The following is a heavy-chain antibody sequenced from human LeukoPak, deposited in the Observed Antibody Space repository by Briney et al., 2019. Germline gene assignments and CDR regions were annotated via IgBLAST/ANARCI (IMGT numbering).Heavy chain of an antibody. CDR1: GYTFTGYY. Sequence: ASVKVSCKASGYTFTGYYLHWVRQAPGQGLEWMGCVNPNSGDTNYAQKFQGRVTMTRDTSISTAYMELSRLRSDDTAVYYCARDPSVGAATNFDYWGQGTLVTVSS. J-gene: IGHJ4*02. V-gene: IGHV1-2*02. CDR3: ARDPSVGAATNFDY. CDR2: VNPNSGDT. D-gene: IGHD2-15*01.